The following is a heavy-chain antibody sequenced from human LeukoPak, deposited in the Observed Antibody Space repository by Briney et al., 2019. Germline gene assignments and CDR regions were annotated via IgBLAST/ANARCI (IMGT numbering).Heavy chain of an antibody. D-gene: IGHD3-22*01. CDR2: IYYSGST. J-gene: IGHJ4*02. Sequence: PSQTLSLTCTVSGGSISSSDYYWSWIRQPPGKGLEWIGYIYYSGSTYYNPSLKSRVTISVDTSKNQFSLKLSSVTAADTAVYYCARGPVVYYYDSSAHPFDYWGQGTLVTVSS. CDR3: ARGPVVYYYDSSAHPFDY. CDR1: GGSISSSDYY. V-gene: IGHV4-30-4*01.